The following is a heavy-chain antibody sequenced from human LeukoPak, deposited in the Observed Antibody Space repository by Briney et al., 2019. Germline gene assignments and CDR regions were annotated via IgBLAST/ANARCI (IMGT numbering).Heavy chain of an antibody. CDR2: IHYSGST. CDR3: VKSGGYGLIDY. J-gene: IGHJ4*02. V-gene: IGHV4-59*08. CDR1: SGSISGYY. Sequence: TETLSLTCTVSSGSISGYYWSWIRQPPGKGLEWIGYIHYSGSTNYNPSLKSRVTISIDTSENQFSLRLNSVTAADTAMYYCVKSGGYGLIDYWGPGTLVTVSS. D-gene: IGHD1-26*01.